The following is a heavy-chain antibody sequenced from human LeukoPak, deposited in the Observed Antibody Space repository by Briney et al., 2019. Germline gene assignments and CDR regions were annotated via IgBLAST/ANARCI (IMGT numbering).Heavy chain of an antibody. CDR2: ITPMLDKA. D-gene: IGHD4-11*01. J-gene: IGHJ6*02. Sequence: SVKVPCKASGGTFTTHAINWVRQAPGQGFEWMGRITPMLDKANYGQKSQGRVTITADKFTTTVYMELTSLRSEDTAVYYCARDETVRDDYYGMDVWGQGTTVTVSS. CDR3: ARDETVRDDYYGMDV. CDR1: GGTFTTHA. V-gene: IGHV1-69*04.